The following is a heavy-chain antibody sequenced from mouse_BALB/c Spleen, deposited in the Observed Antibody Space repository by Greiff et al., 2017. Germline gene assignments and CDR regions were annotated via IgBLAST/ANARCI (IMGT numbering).Heavy chain of an antibody. CDR3: ATNWDYAMDY. J-gene: IGHJ4*01. Sequence: VQLQQSGPGLVKPSQSLSLTCSVTGYSITSGYYWNWIRQFPGNKLEWMGYISYDGSNNYNPSLKIRISITRDTAKNQFFLKLNSVTTEDTATYYCATNWDYAMDYWGQGTSVTVSS. CDR2: ISYDGSN. V-gene: IGHV3-6*02. D-gene: IGHD4-1*01. CDR1: GYSITSGYY.